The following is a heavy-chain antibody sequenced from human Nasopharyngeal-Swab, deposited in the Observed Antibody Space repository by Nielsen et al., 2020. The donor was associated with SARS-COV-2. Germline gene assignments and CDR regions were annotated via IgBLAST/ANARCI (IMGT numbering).Heavy chain of an antibody. D-gene: IGHD3-22*01. CDR1: GFTFSRFG. CDR3: ARGAYYDSRGAFDI. Sequence: GESLKISCAASGFTFSRFGMGWVRQAPGKGLEWVSAISASGVTTYYADSVKGRFTISRDNAKNSLYLQMNSLRAEDTAAYYCARGAYYDSRGAFDIWGQGTMVTVSS. V-gene: IGHV3-23*01. J-gene: IGHJ3*02. CDR2: ISASGVTT.